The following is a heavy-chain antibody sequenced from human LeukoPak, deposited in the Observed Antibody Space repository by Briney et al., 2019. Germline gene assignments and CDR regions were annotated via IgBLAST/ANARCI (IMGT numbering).Heavy chain of an antibody. CDR2: ISGSGGST. D-gene: IGHD6-19*01. CDR1: GFTFSSYA. V-gene: IGHV3-23*01. CDR3: AKLRSAMAAGTDFDY. Sequence: GGSLRLSCAASGFTFSSYAMSWVRQAPWKGLEWVSAISGSGGSTYYADSVKGRFTISRDNSKNTLYLQMNSLRAEDTAVYYCAKLRSAMAAGTDFDYWGQGTLVTVSS. J-gene: IGHJ4*02.